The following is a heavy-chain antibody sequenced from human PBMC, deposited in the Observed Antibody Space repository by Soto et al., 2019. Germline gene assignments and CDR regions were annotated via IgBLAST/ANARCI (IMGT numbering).Heavy chain of an antibody. CDR3: ATYSSLDY. V-gene: IGHV3-53*01. D-gene: IGHD6-13*01. CDR2: IYSGGST. Sequence: SLRLSCAASGFTVSNNYMSWVRQAPGKGLEWVSLIYSGGSTYYADSVKGRFTISRDNSKNTLYLQMNSLRAEDTAVYYCATYSSLDYWGQGTLLTVSS. CDR1: GFTVSNNY. J-gene: IGHJ4*02.